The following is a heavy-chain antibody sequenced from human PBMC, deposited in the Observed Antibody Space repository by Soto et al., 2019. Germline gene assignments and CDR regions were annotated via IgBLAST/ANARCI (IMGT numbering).Heavy chain of an antibody. CDR2: INHRGYT. Sequence: QVHLQQWGAGLLKPSETLSLTCAVYGESFIGYYWTWIRQPPGKGLEWMGEINHRGYTNYNPSLKSRVTISIDKSKNQFSLKLASVTAADTSVYYCARTDIVTTNWFDPCGRGTLVTVSS. CDR3: ARTDIVTTNWFDP. V-gene: IGHV4-34*02. CDR1: GESFIGYY. D-gene: IGHD5-12*01. J-gene: IGHJ5*02.